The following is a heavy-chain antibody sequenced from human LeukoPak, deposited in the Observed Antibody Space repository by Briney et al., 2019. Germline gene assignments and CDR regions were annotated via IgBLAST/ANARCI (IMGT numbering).Heavy chain of an antibody. Sequence: EPLSLTCAVYGGSFSGYYWSWIRQPPGKGLEWIGEINHSGSTNYNPSLKSRVTISVDTSKNQFSLKLSSVTAADTAVYYCARGLRYFDWLFRFDPWGQGTLVTVSS. CDR1: GGSFSGYY. D-gene: IGHD3-9*01. V-gene: IGHV4-34*01. J-gene: IGHJ5*02. CDR2: INHSGST. CDR3: ARGLRYFDWLFRFDP.